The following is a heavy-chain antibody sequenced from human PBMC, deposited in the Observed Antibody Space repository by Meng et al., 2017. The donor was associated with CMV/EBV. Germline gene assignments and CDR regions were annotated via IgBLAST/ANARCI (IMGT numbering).Heavy chain of an antibody. CDR2: IIPILGIA. CDR3: ASGGDITFGVVIMSHYYYYGMDV. CDR1: GRTFSSYT. J-gene: IGHJ6*02. V-gene: IGHV1-69*02. Sequence: SVKVSCKASGRTFSSYTISWVRQAPGQGLEWMGRIIPILGIANYAQKFQGRVTITADKSTSTAYMELSSLRSEDTAVYYCASGGDITFGVVIMSHYYYYGMDVWGQGTTVTVSS. D-gene: IGHD3-3*01.